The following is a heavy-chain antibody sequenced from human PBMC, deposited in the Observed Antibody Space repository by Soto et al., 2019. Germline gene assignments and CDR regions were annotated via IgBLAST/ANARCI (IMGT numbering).Heavy chain of an antibody. V-gene: IGHV3-30-3*01. Sequence: LEWVAVISYDGSNKYYADSVKGRFTISRDNSKNTLYLQMNSLRAEDTAVYYCARDQGSITIFGVVTPPESNPNYYYYGMDVWGKGTTVTVSS. CDR3: ARDQGSITIFGVVTPPESNPNYYYYGMDV. J-gene: IGHJ6*04. D-gene: IGHD3-3*01. CDR2: ISYDGSNK.